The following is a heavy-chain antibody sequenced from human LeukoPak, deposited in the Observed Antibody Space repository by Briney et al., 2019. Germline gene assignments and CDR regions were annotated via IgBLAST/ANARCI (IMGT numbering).Heavy chain of an antibody. CDR3: ARPHYYGSGSYSWFDP. V-gene: IGHV1-46*01. Sequence: ASVKVSCKASGYTFTSYYMHWVRQAPGQGLEWMGIINPSGGSTSYAQKFQGRVTMTRDMSTSTVYMELSSLRSEDTAVYYCARPHYYGSGSYSWFDPWGQGTLVTVSS. D-gene: IGHD3-10*01. CDR1: GYTFTSYY. J-gene: IGHJ5*02. CDR2: INPSGGST.